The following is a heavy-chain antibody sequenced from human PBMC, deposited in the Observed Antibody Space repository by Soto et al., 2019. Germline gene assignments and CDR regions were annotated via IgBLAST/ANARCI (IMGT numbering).Heavy chain of an antibody. V-gene: IGHV4-4*07. CDR1: GGSISNYY. CDR2: IYTSGTT. CDR3: ARQTTYSSSWYDY. Sequence: SETLSLTCTVSGGSISNYYWTWIRQPAGKGLEWIGRIYTSGTTNYNPSLKSRVTMSVDTSKNQFSLKLSSVTAADTALYYCARQTTYSSSWYDYWGHGTLVTSPQ. D-gene: IGHD6-13*01. J-gene: IGHJ5*01.